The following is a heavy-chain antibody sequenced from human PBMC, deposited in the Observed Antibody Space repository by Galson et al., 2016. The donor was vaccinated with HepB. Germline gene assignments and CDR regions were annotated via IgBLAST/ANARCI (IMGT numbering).Heavy chain of an antibody. D-gene: IGHD2/OR15-2a*01. CDR1: GYSVTSFF. CDR2: INPSGFST. Sequence: SVKVSCKASGYSVTSFFMHWVRQAPGQGLEWMGIINPSGFSTSYAQKFQGRVSMTRDTSTSTVYMELSSLRSEDTAVYYCARDVDIVMMMGYWGQGTLVTVSS. V-gene: IGHV1-46*01. J-gene: IGHJ4*02. CDR3: ARDVDIVMMMGY.